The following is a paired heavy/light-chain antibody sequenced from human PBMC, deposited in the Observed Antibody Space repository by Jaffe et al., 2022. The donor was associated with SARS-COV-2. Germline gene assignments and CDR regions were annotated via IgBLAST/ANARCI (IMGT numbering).Heavy chain of an antibody. CDR3: ARGDDILTGYYGLDY. J-gene: IGHJ4*02. CDR2: ISSSGSTI. Sequence: QVQLVESGGGLVKPGGSLRLSCAASGFTFSDYYMSWIRQAPGKGLEWVSYISSSGSTIYYADSVKGRFTISRDNAKNSLYLQMNSLRAEDTAVYYCARGDDILTGYYGLDYWGQGTLVTVSS. CDR1: GFTFSDYY. V-gene: IGHV3-11*01. D-gene: IGHD3-9*01.
Light chain of an antibody. CDR1: QGISSY. Sequence: VIWMTQSPSLLSASTGDRVTISCRMSQGISSYLAWYQQKPGKAPELLIYAASTLQSGVPSRFSGSGSGTDFTLTISCLQSEDFATYYCQQYYSFPWTFGQGTKVEIK. V-gene: IGKV1D-8*01. CDR3: QQYYSFPWT. CDR2: AAS. J-gene: IGKJ1*01.